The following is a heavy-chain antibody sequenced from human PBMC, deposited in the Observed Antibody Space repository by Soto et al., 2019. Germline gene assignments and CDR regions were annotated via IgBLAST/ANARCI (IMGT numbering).Heavy chain of an antibody. Sequence: EVQLVESGGGFVQPGGSLKLSCAASGFTLSGFDIHWVRQASGEGLEWVGRIKTKVESYATELAASGKGRFTISRDDPKNTAYLEMNSLKTEDTAVYYCTRRYCSGGGCYSDFDYWGQGTLVTVSS. CDR3: TRRYCSGGGCYSDFDY. CDR1: GFTLSGFD. J-gene: IGHJ4*02. CDR2: IKTKVESYAT. D-gene: IGHD2-15*01. V-gene: IGHV3-73*01.